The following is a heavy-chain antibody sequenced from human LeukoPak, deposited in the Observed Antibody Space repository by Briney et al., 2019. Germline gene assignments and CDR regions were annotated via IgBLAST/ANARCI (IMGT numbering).Heavy chain of an antibody. V-gene: IGHV4-38-2*01. J-gene: IGHJ5*02. Sequence: SETLSLTCAVSGYSISSGYYWGWIRQPPGKGLEWIGSIYHSGSTYYNPSLKRRVTISVDTSKNQFPLKLSSVTAADTAVYYSARHRVAGTSNWFDPWGQGTLVTVSS. CDR2: IYHSGST. D-gene: IGHD6-19*01. CDR1: GYSISSGYY. CDR3: ARHRVAGTSNWFDP.